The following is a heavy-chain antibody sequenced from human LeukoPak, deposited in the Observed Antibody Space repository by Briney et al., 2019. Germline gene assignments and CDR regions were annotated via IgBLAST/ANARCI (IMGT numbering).Heavy chain of an antibody. J-gene: IGHJ5*02. CDR1: GFTFSDSA. CDR2: IRDKGYGHAT. CDR3: TTPNDGNWFDP. V-gene: IGHV3-73*01. D-gene: IGHD2-8*01. Sequence: GGSLKLSCAASGFTFSDSALHWVRQASGKGLEWVGRIRDKGYGHATAYAASVKGRFTLSRDDSKNTAYLQMNSLKTEDTALYYCTTPNDGNWFDPWGQGTLVTVSS.